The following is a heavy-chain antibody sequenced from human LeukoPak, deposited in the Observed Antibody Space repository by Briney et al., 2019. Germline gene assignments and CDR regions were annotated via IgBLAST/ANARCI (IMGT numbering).Heavy chain of an antibody. Sequence: GGSLRLSCAASGFTFSSYGVHWVRQAPGKGLEWVAVISYDGSNKYYADSVKGRFTISRDNSKNTLYLQMNSLRAEDTAVYYCAREGYCSGGSCYSFDYWGQGTLVTVSS. J-gene: IGHJ4*02. CDR1: GFTFSSYG. CDR2: ISYDGSNK. CDR3: AREGYCSGGSCYSFDY. D-gene: IGHD2-15*01. V-gene: IGHV3-30*03.